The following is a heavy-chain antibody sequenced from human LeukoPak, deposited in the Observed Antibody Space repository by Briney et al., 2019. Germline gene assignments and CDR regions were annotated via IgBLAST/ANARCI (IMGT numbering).Heavy chain of an antibody. CDR2: INHDGSST. CDR3: AELGITMIGGV. D-gene: IGHD3-10*02. J-gene: IGHJ6*04. Sequence: GGSLRLSCATSGFTFSTFWMHWVRQAPGKGLVWVSRINHDGSSTNYADSVKGRFTISRDNAKNTLYLQMNSLRAEDTAVYYCAELGITMIGGVWGKGTTVTISS. V-gene: IGHV3-74*01. CDR1: GFTFSTFW.